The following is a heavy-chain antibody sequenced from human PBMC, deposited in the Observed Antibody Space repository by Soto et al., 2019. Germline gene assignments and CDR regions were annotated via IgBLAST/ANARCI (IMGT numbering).Heavy chain of an antibody. CDR2: IYQSGST. Sequence: TSETLSVTCAVPGGSIITGGYSWVWIRQPPGKGLEWIGYIYQSGSTYYNPSLKSRVTISVDRSRNQFSLKLSSVTAADTAVYFCATQSYSNSGAYYYYAMDVWGQGTTVSVSS. CDR1: GGSIITGGYS. D-gene: IGHD4-4*01. V-gene: IGHV4-30-2*01. CDR3: ATQSYSNSGAYYYYAMDV. J-gene: IGHJ6*02.